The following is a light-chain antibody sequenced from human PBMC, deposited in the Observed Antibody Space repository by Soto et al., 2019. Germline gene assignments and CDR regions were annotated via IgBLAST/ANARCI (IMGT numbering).Light chain of an antibody. Sequence: DIVMTQSPATLPVSPGERATLSCRASQSVSSNLAWYQQKPGQAPRFLIYGASTRATGIPARFSGSGSGTEFTLTISSLQSEDFAVYYCQQRSNWPALTFGGGTKVEIK. CDR1: QSVSSN. CDR2: GAS. J-gene: IGKJ4*01. CDR3: QQRSNWPALT. V-gene: IGKV3-15*01.